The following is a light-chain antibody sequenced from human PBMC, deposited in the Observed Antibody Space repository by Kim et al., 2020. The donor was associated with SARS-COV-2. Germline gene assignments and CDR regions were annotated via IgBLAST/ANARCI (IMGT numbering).Light chain of an antibody. Sequence: SASVGDRVTITCRASQSIKSYLNWYQQKPGTAPKLLIYAASSLQSGVPSRFSGSVSGTDFTLTISSLQTEDSATYYCHQSYMTPYSFGQGTKLEIK. CDR3: HQSYMTPYS. CDR1: QSIKSY. J-gene: IGKJ2*03. CDR2: AAS. V-gene: IGKV1-39*01.